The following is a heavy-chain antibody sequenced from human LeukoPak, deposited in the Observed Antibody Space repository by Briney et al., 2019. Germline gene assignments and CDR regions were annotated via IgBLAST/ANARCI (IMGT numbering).Heavy chain of an antibody. CDR1: GGSFSGYY. V-gene: IGHV4-34*01. CDR2: INHSGST. CDR3: ARGLGYCSGGSCYPLDY. D-gene: IGHD2-15*01. Sequence: SETLSLTCAVYGGSFSGYYWSWIRQPPGKGLEWIGEINHSGSTNYNPSLKSRVTISVDTSKNQFSLKLSSVTAADTAVYYCARGLGYCSGGSCYPLDYWGQGTLVTVSS. J-gene: IGHJ4*02.